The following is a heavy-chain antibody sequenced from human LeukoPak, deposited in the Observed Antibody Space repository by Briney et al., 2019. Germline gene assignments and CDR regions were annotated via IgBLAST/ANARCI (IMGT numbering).Heavy chain of an antibody. CDR1: GFNLSSYG. CDR2: MSGSGGST. Sequence: GGPLRLSCAASGFNLSSYGMSWVRQAPGKGLAWVSAMSGSGGSTYYADSVQGRFTISRDNAKNSLYLQMNSLRAEDTAVYYCARDAYGSDAFDMWGQGTLVTVSS. V-gene: IGHV3-23*01. D-gene: IGHD3-10*01. J-gene: IGHJ3*02. CDR3: ARDAYGSDAFDM.